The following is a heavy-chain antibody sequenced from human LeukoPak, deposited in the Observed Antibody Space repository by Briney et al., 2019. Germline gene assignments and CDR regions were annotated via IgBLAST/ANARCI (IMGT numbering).Heavy chain of an antibody. D-gene: IGHD3-10*01. V-gene: IGHV3-30*04. J-gene: IGHJ5*02. CDR3: ARDRFYYTSGSFPAPVGFDP. CDR2: ISYDGSNK. CDR1: GFTFSSYA. Sequence: PGGSLRLSCAASGFTFSSYAMHWVRQAPGKGLEWVAVISYDGSNKYYADSVKGRFTISRDNSKNTLYLQMNSLRAEDTALYHCARDRFYYTSGSFPAPVGFDPWGQGTLVTVSS.